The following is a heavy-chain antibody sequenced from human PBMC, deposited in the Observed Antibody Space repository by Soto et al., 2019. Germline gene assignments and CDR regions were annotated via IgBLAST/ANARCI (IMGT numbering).Heavy chain of an antibody. CDR1: GFTFSSYS. CDR2: ISSSSSTI. V-gene: IGHV3-48*02. D-gene: IGHD6-13*01. CDR3: AITEKYSSSWFDY. Sequence: GGSLRLSCAASGFTFSSYSMNRVRQAPGKGLEWVSYISSSSSTIYYADSVKGRFTISRDNAKNSLYLQMNSLRDEDTAVYYCAITEKYSSSWFDYWGQGTLVTVSS. J-gene: IGHJ4*02.